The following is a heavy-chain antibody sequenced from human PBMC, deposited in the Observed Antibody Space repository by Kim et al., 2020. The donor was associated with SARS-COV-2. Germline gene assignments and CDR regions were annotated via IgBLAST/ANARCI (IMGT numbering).Heavy chain of an antibody. J-gene: IGHJ4*01. Sequence: GGSLRLSCAASGFTFSSYAMSWVRQAPGKGLEWVSALSDSGGSTYYADSVKGRFTISRDNSKNTLYLQMNSLRAEDTAVYYCAKGSSGGRPYYFDYWGQEPWSPSPQ. CDR3: AKGSSGGRPYYFDY. V-gene: IGHV3-23*01. CDR2: LSDSGGST. CDR1: GFTFSSYA. D-gene: IGHD6-19*01.